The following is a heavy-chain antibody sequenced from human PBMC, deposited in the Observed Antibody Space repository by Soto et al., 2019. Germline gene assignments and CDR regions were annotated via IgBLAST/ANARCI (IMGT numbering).Heavy chain of an antibody. Sequence: LSLTCTVSGGSISSGGYYWSWIRQHPGKGLEWIGYIYYSGSTYYNPSLKSRVTISVDTSKNQFSLKLSSVTAADTAVYYCARNSPAAAAGIHSPYYFDYWGQGTLVTVPQ. D-gene: IGHD6-13*01. V-gene: IGHV4-31*03. CDR3: ARNSPAAAAGIHSPYYFDY. CDR1: GGSISSGGYY. CDR2: IYYSGST. J-gene: IGHJ4*02.